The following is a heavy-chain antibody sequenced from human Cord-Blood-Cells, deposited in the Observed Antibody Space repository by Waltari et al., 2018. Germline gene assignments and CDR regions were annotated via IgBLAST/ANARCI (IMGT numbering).Heavy chain of an antibody. V-gene: IGHV3-30*18. Sequence: QVQLVESGGGVVQPGRSLRLSCAASGFTFSSYGMHWVRQAPGKGLEWVAVISYDGSNKYYADSVKGRFTISRDNSKNTLYLQMNSLRAEDTAVYYCAKGGYGSGSSFDYWGQGTLVTVSS. J-gene: IGHJ4*02. CDR3: AKGGYGSGSSFDY. CDR1: GFTFSSYG. D-gene: IGHD3-10*01. CDR2: ISYDGSNK.